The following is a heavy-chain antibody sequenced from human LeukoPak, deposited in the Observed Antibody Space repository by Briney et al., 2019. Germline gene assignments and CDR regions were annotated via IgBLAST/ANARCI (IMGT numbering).Heavy chain of an antibody. CDR1: GGSISSYY. J-gene: IGHJ5*02. V-gene: IGHV4-4*07. Sequence: SETLSLTCTVSGGSISSYYWSWIRQPAGKGLEWIGRIYTSGSTNYNPSLKSRVTMSVDTSKNQFSLKLSSVTAADTAVYYCARQRPEDTDYDFWSGSQGWFDPWGQGTLVTVSS. CDR2: IYTSGST. CDR3: ARQRPEDTDYDFWSGSQGWFDP. D-gene: IGHD3-3*01.